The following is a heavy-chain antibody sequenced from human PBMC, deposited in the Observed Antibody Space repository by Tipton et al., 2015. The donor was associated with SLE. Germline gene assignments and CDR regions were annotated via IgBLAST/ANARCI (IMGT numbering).Heavy chain of an antibody. CDR3: AKSPVDQGGNFEALDS. CDR2: IYTSRIT. CDR1: GDSISGANYF. V-gene: IGHV4-61*09. J-gene: IGHJ4*02. Sequence: TLSLTCTVSGDSISGANYFWNWIRQPAGKGLEWIGHIYTSRITNYNPSLKSRVTISADTSKNQFSLNLNSVTAADTAVYFCAKSPVDQGGNFEALDSWGQGTLVTVSS. D-gene: IGHD4-23*01.